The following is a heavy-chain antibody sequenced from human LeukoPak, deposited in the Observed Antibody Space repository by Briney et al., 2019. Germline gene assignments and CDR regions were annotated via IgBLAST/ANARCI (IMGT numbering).Heavy chain of an antibody. CDR3: AKRLFGAAADNWFDP. Sequence: PGGSLRLSCAASGFTFSSYSMNWVRQAPGKGLEWVSSISSSSYIYYADSVKGRFTISRDNAKNSLYLQMNSLRAEDTAVYYCAKRLFGAAADNWFDPWGQGTLVTVSS. CDR1: GFTFSSYS. CDR2: ISSSSYI. J-gene: IGHJ5*02. D-gene: IGHD6-13*01. V-gene: IGHV3-21*04.